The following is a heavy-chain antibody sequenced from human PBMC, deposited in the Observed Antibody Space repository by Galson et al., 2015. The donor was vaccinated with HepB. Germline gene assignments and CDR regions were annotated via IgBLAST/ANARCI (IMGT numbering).Heavy chain of an antibody. V-gene: IGHV1-69*02. D-gene: IGHD3-22*01. CDR2: IIPILGIA. J-gene: IGHJ4*02. CDR1: GGTFSSYT. Sequence: SVKVSCKASGGTFSSYTISWVRQAPGQGPEWMGRIIPILGIANYAQKFQGRVTITADKSTSTAYMELSSLRSEDTAVYYCARVKNYYDSSGYRYYYFDYWGQGTLVTVSS. CDR3: ARVKNYYDSSGYRYYYFDY.